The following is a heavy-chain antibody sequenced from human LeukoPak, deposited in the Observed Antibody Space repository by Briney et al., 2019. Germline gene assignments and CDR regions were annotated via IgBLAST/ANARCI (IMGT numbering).Heavy chain of an antibody. Sequence: GGSLRLSCAASGFTFSSYAMSWVRQAPGKGLEWVSAISGSGGSTYYADSVKGRFTISRDNSKNTLYLQMNCLRAEDTAVYYCAKDLDMEYSSGWYGFDYWGQGTLVTVSS. V-gene: IGHV3-23*01. D-gene: IGHD6-19*01. J-gene: IGHJ4*02. CDR2: ISGSGGST. CDR3: AKDLDMEYSSGWYGFDY. CDR1: GFTFSSYA.